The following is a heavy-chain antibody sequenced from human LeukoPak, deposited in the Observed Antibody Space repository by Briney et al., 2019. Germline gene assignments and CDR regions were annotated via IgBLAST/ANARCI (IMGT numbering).Heavy chain of an antibody. CDR2: ISSSSSYI. CDR3: ARDVGSGYTDAFDI. J-gene: IGHJ3*02. Sequence: GGSLRLSCAASGFTFSSYAMHWVRQAPGKGLEWVSSISSSSSYIYYVDSVKGRFTISRDNAKNSLYLQVNSLRVEDTAVYYCARDVGSGYTDAFDIWGQGTMVTVSS. V-gene: IGHV3-21*01. CDR1: GFTFSSYA. D-gene: IGHD5-12*01.